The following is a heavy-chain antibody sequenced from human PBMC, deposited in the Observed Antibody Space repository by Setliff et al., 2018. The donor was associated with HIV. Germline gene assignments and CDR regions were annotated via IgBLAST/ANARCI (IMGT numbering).Heavy chain of an antibody. J-gene: IGHJ3*01. CDR3: VRSGYSGHFDV. CDR2: IVYSGTT. D-gene: IGHD5-12*01. CDR1: GGSIIINDYY. Sequence: SETLSLTCSVSGGSIIINDYYWGWIRQSPGKGLEWIGSIVYSGTTYYNVSLESRVTISVDTSKNQSSLKLSSVTAADTAVYYCVRSGYSGHFDVWGQGTMVTVSS. V-gene: IGHV4-39*01.